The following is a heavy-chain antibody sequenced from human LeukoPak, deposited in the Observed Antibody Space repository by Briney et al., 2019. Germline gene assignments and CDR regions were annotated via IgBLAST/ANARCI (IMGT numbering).Heavy chain of an antibody. CDR1: VYTFTSYV. D-gene: IGHD3-10*01. CDR3: AREGQSYGSGSYGY. J-gene: IGHJ4*02. V-gene: IGHV1-8*01. CDR2: MNPNSGNT. Sequence: ASVRVSCKPSVYTFTSYVINWVRQASGQGLGGLGWMNPNSGNTGYAQKFQGRVTMTRNTSISTAYMELSSLRSEDTAVYYCAREGQSYGSGSYGYWGQGTLVTVSS.